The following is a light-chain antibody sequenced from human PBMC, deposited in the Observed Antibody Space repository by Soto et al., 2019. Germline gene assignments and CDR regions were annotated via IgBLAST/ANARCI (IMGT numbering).Light chain of an antibody. Sequence: ELVLTQSPATLSLSPGERATLSCRASQSVSSYLAWYQQKPGQAPRLLIYGASTRPTGIPDRFSGSGSGTEFTLTISSLQSEDFAVYYCQQYDTWPLTFGGGTKVEIK. CDR2: GAS. CDR3: QQYDTWPLT. J-gene: IGKJ4*01. CDR1: QSVSSY. V-gene: IGKV3D-15*01.